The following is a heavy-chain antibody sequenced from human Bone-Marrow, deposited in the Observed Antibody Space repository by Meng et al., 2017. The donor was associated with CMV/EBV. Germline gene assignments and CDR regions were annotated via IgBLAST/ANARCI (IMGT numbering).Heavy chain of an antibody. D-gene: IGHD6-6*01. J-gene: IGHJ4*02. CDR1: GGTFSSYT. V-gene: IGHV1-69*02. CDR2: IIPILGIA. Sequence: SVKVSCKASGGTFSSYTINWVRQAPGQGLEWMGRIIPILGIANYAQKFQGRVTITADTSTSTAYMELNSLRSEVTDVYYCASNPRPRAPYDYWSQGTLVTVSS. CDR3: ASNPRPRAPYDY.